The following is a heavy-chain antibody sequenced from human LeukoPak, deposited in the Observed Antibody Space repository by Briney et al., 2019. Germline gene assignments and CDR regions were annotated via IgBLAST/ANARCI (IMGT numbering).Heavy chain of an antibody. CDR1: GFQFSGFD. V-gene: IGHV3-13*01. Sequence: GGSLRLSCAASGFQFSGFDMHWIPQAIGKGWEWVAASTAGDTFYPDSVRGRFTISRENAKNTLYLQMNGLRAGDTAVYYCARAVYGSGSPRCGLDVWGRGTTVTVSS. J-gene: IGHJ6*02. D-gene: IGHD3-10*01. CDR2: STAGDT. CDR3: ARAVYGSGSPRCGLDV.